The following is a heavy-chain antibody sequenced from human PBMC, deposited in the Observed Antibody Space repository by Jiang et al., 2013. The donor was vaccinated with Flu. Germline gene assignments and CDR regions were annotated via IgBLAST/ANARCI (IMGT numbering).Heavy chain of an antibody. CDR3: AREAIVVVPAAYYYYGMDV. Sequence: RSLRLSCAASGFTFSSYGMHWVRQAPGKGLEWVAVIWYDGSNKYYADSVKGRFTISRDNSKNTLYLQMNSLRAEDTAGYYCAREAIVVVPAAYYYYGMDVWGQGTTVTVSS. CDR2: IWYDGSNK. J-gene: IGHJ6*02. V-gene: IGHV3-33*01. D-gene: IGHD2-2*01. CDR1: GFTFSSYG.